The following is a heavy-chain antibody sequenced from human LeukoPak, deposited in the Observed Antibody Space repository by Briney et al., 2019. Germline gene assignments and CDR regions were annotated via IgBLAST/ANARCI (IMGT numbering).Heavy chain of an antibody. CDR1: GFTFSNFW. CDR3: AKNGRSRGIDV. V-gene: IGHV3-7*02. D-gene: IGHD2-8*01. Sequence: PGGSLRLSCATSGFTFSNFWVSWVRQAPGKGLEWVANINHTGSTTYYVDSVKGRFTISSDNANNSLHLQMNSLRVEDTAVYYCAKNGRSRGIDVGGQGTTVTVS. CDR2: INHTGSTT. J-gene: IGHJ6*02.